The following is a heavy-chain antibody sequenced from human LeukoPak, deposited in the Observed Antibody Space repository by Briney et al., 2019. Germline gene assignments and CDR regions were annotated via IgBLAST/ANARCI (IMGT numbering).Heavy chain of an antibody. D-gene: IGHD3/OR15-3a*01. J-gene: IGHJ4*02. Sequence: PGGSLRLSCAASGFTFSTNGMHWARQAPGKGLEWVSLITYDGLKTSYADSVKGRFTISRDKSTNTLYLQMNSLRVEDTAVYYCARDFSWTFDFWGQGTLVTVSS. CDR1: GFTFSTNG. CDR2: ITYDGLKT. V-gene: IGHV3-30*03. CDR3: ARDFSWTFDF.